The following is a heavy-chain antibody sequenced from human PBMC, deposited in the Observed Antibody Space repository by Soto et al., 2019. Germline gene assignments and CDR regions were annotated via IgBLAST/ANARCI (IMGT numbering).Heavy chain of an antibody. J-gene: IGHJ4*02. Sequence: GESLKISCMTSGYKFSAYWIAWVRQRPGKGLEWMGIIYPGGFDTRYSPSFEGQVTISVDRSTNTAHLQWSSLKASDTAIYYCARRPQKAYDPIDYWGQGTLVTVSS. V-gene: IGHV5-51*01. CDR1: GYKFSAYW. CDR2: IYPGGFDT. CDR3: ARRPQKAYDPIDY. D-gene: IGHD1-1*01.